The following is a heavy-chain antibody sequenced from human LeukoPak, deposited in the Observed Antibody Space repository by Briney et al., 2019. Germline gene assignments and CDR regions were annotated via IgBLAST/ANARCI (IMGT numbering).Heavy chain of an antibody. V-gene: IGHV4-59*08. J-gene: IGHJ6*02. CDR2: IHYSGST. CDR1: GDSISTYY. Sequence: SETLSLTCTVSGDSISTYYWSWIRQPPGKGLEWIGFIHYSGSTNYNPSLRSRVTISVDTSKNQFSLKLSSATAADTAVYYCARYCTNGVCPYYYYYGMDVWGQGTTVTVSS. D-gene: IGHD2-8*01. CDR3: ARYCTNGVCPYYYYYGMDV.